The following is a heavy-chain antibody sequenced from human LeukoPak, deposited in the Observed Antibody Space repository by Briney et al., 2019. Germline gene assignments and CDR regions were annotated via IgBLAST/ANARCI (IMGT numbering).Heavy chain of an antibody. CDR3: ARAYYGSGTYLRMDV. D-gene: IGHD3-10*01. V-gene: IGHV1-18*01. CDR2: INAYNGNT. Sequence: QAPGQGLEWMGWINAYNGNTNYAQNLQGRVTLTTDTSTSTAYMELRSLRSDDTAVYYCARAYYGSGTYLRMDVWGQGTTVTVSS. J-gene: IGHJ6*02.